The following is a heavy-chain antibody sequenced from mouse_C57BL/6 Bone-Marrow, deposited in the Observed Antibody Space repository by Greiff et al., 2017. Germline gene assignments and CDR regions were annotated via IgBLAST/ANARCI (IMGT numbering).Heavy chain of an antibody. CDR2: ISDGGSYP. D-gene: IGHD1-1*01. V-gene: IGHV5-4*01. CDR1: GFTFSSYA. J-gene: IGHJ3*01. CDR3: ASPLLLRSSWFAY. Sequence: DVQLVESGGGLVKPGGSLKLSCAASGFTFSSYAMSWVRQTPEKRLEWVATISDGGSYPYYPDNVKGRFTISRDNAKNNLYLQMSHLKSEDTAMYYCASPLLLRSSWFAYWGQGTLVTVSA.